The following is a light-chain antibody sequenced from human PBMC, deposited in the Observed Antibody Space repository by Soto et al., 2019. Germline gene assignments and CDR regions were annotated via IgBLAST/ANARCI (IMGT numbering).Light chain of an antibody. CDR1: QSVSRK. CDR3: QQYGSSPPHT. Sequence: EIVMTQSPATLSVSPGERATLSCRASQSVSRKLAWYQQKPGQAPRLLIYGTSTRATGIPARFSGSGSGTEFTLTISSLQSEDFAVYFCQQYGSSPPHTFGQGTKVEIK. V-gene: IGKV3-15*01. J-gene: IGKJ2*01. CDR2: GTS.